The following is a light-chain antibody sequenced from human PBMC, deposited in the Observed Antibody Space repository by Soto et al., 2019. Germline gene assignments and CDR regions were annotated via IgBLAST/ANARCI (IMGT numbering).Light chain of an antibody. CDR2: EGS. V-gene: IGLV2-23*03. CDR1: SSDVGSYNL. Sequence: QAVVTQPASVSGSPGQSITISCTGTSSDVGSYNLVSWYQQHPGKAPKLMIYEGSKRPSGVSNRFSGSKCGNTASLTISGLQAEDEADYYCCSYAGSSTFVVFGGGTKLTVL. CDR3: CSYAGSSTFVV. J-gene: IGLJ2*01.